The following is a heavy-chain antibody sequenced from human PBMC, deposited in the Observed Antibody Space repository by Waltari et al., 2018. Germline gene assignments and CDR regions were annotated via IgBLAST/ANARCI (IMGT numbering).Heavy chain of an antibody. Sequence: EVQLVESGGGLVQPGGSLRLSCAASGFTFSSYSMNWVRQAPGKGLEWVSYISSSSSTIYYADSVKGRFTISRDNAKNSLYLQMNSLRAEDTAVYYCATGGYGDYVRAWGQGTLVTVSS. CDR2: ISSSSSTI. V-gene: IGHV3-48*01. D-gene: IGHD4-17*01. CDR1: GFTFSSYS. CDR3: ATGGYGDYVRA. J-gene: IGHJ4*02.